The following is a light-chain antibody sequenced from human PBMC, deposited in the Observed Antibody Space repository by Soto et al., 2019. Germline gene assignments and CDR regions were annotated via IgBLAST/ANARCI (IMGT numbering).Light chain of an antibody. CDR3: QKYNGYSRT. Sequence: DLQMTQSPSTLSVSARARVTITCRARQSISSWLAWYQQKPGKATKLLIYDASSLESGVPSRFSGSGSGTEFTLTISSMQPDEFATFYCQKYNGYSRTFGEGTKVDIK. J-gene: IGKJ4*01. CDR2: DAS. CDR1: QSISSW. V-gene: IGKV1-5*01.